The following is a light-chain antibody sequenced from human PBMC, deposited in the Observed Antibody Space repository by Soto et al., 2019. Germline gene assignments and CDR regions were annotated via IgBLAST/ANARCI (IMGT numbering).Light chain of an antibody. V-gene: IGLV2-8*01. CDR3: TSFTTISTWV. Sequence: QSALTQPPSASGSPGQSVTISCTGTSSDVGGYNYVSWYQHHPGKGPKLMIYEVSKRPSGVPDRFSGSKSGNTASLTVSGLQEEDEADYYCTSFTTISTWVFGGGTKLTVL. CDR1: SSDVGGYNY. CDR2: EVS. J-gene: IGLJ3*02.